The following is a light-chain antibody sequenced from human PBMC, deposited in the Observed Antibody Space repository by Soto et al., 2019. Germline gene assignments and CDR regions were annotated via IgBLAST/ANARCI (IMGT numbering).Light chain of an antibody. V-gene: IGKV1-5*03. J-gene: IGKJ1*01. CDR3: QHYNSYSGA. CDR1: QTISGW. CDR2: KAS. Sequence: DIQMTQSPSTLSGSVGDRVTITCRASQTISGWLAWYQQKPGKAPKLLIYKASTLKSGVPSRFSGSGSGTEFTLTISSLQPDDFATYYCQHYNSYSGAFGQGTKVDI.